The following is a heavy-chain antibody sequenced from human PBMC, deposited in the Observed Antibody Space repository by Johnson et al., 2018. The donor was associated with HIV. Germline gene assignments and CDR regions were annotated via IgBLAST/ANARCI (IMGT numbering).Heavy chain of an antibody. V-gene: IGHV3-30*04. CDR2: IWYDGSNK. CDR1: GFTFSSYA. Sequence: QVQLVESGGGLVQPGGSLRLSCAASGFTFSSYAIHWVRQAPGKGLAWVAVIWYDGSNKYYADSVKGRFTISRDNSKNTLYLQMNSLRAEDTAVYYCARGAASHAFDIWGQGTMVTVSS. D-gene: IGHD2-15*01. CDR3: ARGAASHAFDI. J-gene: IGHJ3*02.